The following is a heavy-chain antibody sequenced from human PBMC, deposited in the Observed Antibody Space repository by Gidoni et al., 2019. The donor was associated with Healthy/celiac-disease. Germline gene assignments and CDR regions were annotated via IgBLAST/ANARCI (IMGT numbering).Heavy chain of an antibody. CDR3: ARDIVVVVAATPLNRWFDP. CDR2: IDPSDSYT. D-gene: IGHD2-15*01. Sequence: EVQLVQSGAEVKKPGESLRISCKGSGYSFTSYWISWVRQMPGKGLEWMGRIDPSDSYTNYSPSFQGHVTISADKSISTAYLQWSSLKASDTAMYYCARDIVVVVAATPLNRWFDPWGQGTLVTVSS. J-gene: IGHJ5*02. CDR1: GYSFTSYW. V-gene: IGHV5-10-1*03.